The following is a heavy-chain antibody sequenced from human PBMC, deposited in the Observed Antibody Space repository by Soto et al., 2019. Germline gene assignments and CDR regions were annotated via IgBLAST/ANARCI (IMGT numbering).Heavy chain of an antibody. CDR3: ARDSSGWSSYYYYYGMDV. J-gene: IGHJ6*02. CDR1: GFTFSSYA. V-gene: IGHV3-30-3*01. D-gene: IGHD6-19*01. Sequence: GGSLRLSCAASGFTFSSYAMHWVRQAPGKGLEWVAVISYDGSNKYYADSVKGRFTISRDNSKNTLYLQMNSLRAEDTAVYYCARDSSGWSSYYYYYGMDVWGQGTTVTVSS. CDR2: ISYDGSNK.